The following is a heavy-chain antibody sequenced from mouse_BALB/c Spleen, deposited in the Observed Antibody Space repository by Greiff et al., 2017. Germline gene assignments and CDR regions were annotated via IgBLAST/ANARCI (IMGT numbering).Heavy chain of an antibody. D-gene: IGHD2-3*01. J-gene: IGHJ2*01. CDR3: ARQASYDGYYDY. Sequence: EVLLVESGGDLVKPGGSLKLSCAASGFTFSSYGMSWVRQTPDKRLEWVATISSGGSYTYYPDSVKGRFTISRDNAKNTLYLQMSSLKSEDTAMYYCARQASYDGYYDYWGQGTTLTVSS. V-gene: IGHV5-6*01. CDR1: GFTFSSYG. CDR2: ISSGGSYT.